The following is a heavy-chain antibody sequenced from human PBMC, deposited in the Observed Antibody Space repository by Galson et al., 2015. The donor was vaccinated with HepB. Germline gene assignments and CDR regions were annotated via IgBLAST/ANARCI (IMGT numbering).Heavy chain of an antibody. J-gene: IGHJ6*03. Sequence: ETLSLTCAVYGGSFSGYYWSWIRQPPGKGLEWVANIKQDGSEKYYVDSVKGRFTISRDNAKNSLYLQMNSLRAEDTAVYYCARGRAWGFWSGCNMDVWGKGTTVTVSS. CDR3: ARGRAWGFWSGCNMDV. V-gene: IGHV3-7*01. D-gene: IGHD3-3*01. CDR2: IKQDGSEK. CDR1: GGSFSGYY.